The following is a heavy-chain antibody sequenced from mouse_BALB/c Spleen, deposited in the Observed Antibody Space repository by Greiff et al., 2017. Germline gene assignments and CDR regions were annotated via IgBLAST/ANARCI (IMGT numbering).Heavy chain of an antibody. CDR2: INPGSGGT. CDR1: GYAFTNYL. CDR3: ARKSWRGLAY. Sequence: VQLQQSGAELVRPGTSVKVSCKASGYAFTNYLIEWVKQRPGQGLEWIGVINPGSGGTNYNEKFKGKATLTADKSSSTAYMQLSSLTSDYSAVYFCARKSWRGLAYWGQGTLVTVSA. V-gene: IGHV1-54*01. J-gene: IGHJ3*01.